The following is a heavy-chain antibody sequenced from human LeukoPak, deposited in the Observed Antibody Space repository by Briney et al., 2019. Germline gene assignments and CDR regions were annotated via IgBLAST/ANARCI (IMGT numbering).Heavy chain of an antibody. J-gene: IGHJ4*02. V-gene: IGHV4-39*01. CDR3: ARYVDTAMAPDY. Sequence: SETLSLTCTVSGGSISGSSYYWGWIRQPPGKGLEWIGSIYYSGSTYYNPSLKSRVTISVDTSKNQFSLKLSSVTAADTAVYYCARYVDTAMAPDYWGQGTLVTVSS. CDR2: IYYSGST. CDR1: GGSISGSSYY. D-gene: IGHD5-18*01.